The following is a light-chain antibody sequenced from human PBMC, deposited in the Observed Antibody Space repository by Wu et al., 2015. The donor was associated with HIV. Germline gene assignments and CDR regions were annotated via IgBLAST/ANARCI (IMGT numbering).Light chain of an antibody. CDR3: QQYNNWPFT. V-gene: IGKV3-15*01. CDR2: DAS. J-gene: IGKJ4*01. Sequence: TQSPDTLSLSSGERATLSCRASQNITNYLAWYQQRLGQPPRLLIYDASTRATGIPARFSGSGSGTEFTLTISSLQSEDFAVYYCQQYNNWPFTFGGGTKVEIK. CDR1: QNITNY.